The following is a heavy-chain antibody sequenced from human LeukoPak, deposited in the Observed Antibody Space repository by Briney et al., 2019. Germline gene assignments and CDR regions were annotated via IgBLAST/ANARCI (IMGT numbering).Heavy chain of an antibody. J-gene: IGHJ4*02. D-gene: IGHD3-3*01. CDR3: ASVPDFWSGYSDY. V-gene: IGHV3-21*01. CDR2: ISSSSSYI. CDR1: GFTFSSYS. Sequence: GGSLRLSCAASGFTFSSYSMNWVRQAPGKGLEWVSSISSSSSYIDYADSVKGRFTISRDNDKTSLYLQMNSMRAEDTAVYYCASVPDFWSGYSDYWGQGTLVTVSS.